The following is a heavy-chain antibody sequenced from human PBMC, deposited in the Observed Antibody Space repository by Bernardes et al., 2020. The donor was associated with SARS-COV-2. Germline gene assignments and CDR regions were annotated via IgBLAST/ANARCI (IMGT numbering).Heavy chain of an antibody. Sequence: GGSLRLSCAASGFTFSSYSMNWVRQAPGKGLEWVSSISSSSSYIYYADSVKGRFTISRDNAKNSLYLQMNSLRAEDTAVYYCAREGSVFGGLSYYMDVWGKETKVTVTS. J-gene: IGHJ6*03. D-gene: IGHD3-16*01. V-gene: IGHV3-21*01. CDR2: ISSSSSYI. CDR1: GFTFSSYS. CDR3: AREGSVFGGLSYYMDV.